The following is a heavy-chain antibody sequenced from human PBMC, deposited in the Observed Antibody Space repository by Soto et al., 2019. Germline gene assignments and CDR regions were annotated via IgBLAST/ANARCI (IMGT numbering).Heavy chain of an antibody. D-gene: IGHD6-13*01. CDR3: AKDPYSSRWYWFDP. V-gene: IGHV3-23*01. CDR1: GFTFSSYA. Sequence: GRSLRLSCAASGFTFSSYAMSWVHQAPGKGLEWVSAISGSGGSTYYADSVKGRFTISRDNSKNTLYLQMNSLRAEDTAVYYCAKDPYSSRWYWFDPWGQGNLVTVS. CDR2: ISGSGGST. J-gene: IGHJ5*02.